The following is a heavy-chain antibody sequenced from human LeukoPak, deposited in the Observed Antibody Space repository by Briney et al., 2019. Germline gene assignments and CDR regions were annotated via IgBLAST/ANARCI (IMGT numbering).Heavy chain of an antibody. CDR2: IRYDGSNK. CDR3: AKYYGGKRPGYFQH. D-gene: IGHD4-23*01. CDR1: GFTFSSYG. J-gene: IGHJ1*01. V-gene: IGHV3-30*02. Sequence: PGGSLRLSCAASGFTFSSYGMHWVRQAPGKGLEWVAFIRYDGSNKYYADSVKGRFTISRDNSKNTLYLQMNSLRAEDTAVYYCAKYYGGKRPGYFQHWGQGTLVTVSS.